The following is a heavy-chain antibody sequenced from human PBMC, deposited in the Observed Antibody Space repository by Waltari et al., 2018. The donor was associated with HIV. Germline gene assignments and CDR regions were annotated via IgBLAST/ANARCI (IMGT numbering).Heavy chain of an antibody. CDR3: ARGSQHHDL. CDR1: GTSFSGYY. J-gene: IGHJ5*02. CDR2: VRYSGAT. Sequence: QVQLQQWGTGLLKPSGTLSLKCAIYGTSFSGYYWSWILQSPTKGLEWIGEVRYSGATNYNPSFEGRGSISADTAKNQLSLNLTSLTAADTGVYFCARGSQHHDLWGQGTLVAVS. V-gene: IGHV4-34*01.